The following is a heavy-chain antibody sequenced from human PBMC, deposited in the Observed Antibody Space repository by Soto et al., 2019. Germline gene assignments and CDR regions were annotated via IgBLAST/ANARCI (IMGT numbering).Heavy chain of an antibody. V-gene: IGHV4-30-4*01. Sequence: QVQLQESGPGLVKPSQTLSLTCTVSGGSISSGDYYWSWIRQPPGKGLEWSGSIYDSGSTYYNPSLKSRVNVSVDTSKNQFSLKLNSVTAADTAVYYCASRHSSPYFDYWGQGTLVTVSS. CDR3: ASRHSSPYFDY. J-gene: IGHJ4*02. D-gene: IGHD6-13*01. CDR2: IYDSGST. CDR1: GGSISSGDYY.